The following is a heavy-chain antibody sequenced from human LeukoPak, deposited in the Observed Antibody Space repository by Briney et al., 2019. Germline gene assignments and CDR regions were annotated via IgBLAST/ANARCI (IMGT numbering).Heavy chain of an antibody. Sequence: GGSLRLSCTASGFTFGDYAMSWVRQAPGKGLEWVGFIRSKAYGGTTEYAASVKGRFTISRDDSKSIAYLQMNSLKTEDTAVYYCTRRSGWYTHFDYWGQGTLVTVSS. CDR2: IRSKAYGGTT. V-gene: IGHV3-49*04. CDR1: GFTFGDYA. CDR3: TRRSGWYTHFDY. D-gene: IGHD6-19*01. J-gene: IGHJ4*02.